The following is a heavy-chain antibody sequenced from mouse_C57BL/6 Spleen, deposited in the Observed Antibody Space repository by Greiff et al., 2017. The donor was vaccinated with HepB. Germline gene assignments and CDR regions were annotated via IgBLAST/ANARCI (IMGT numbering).Heavy chain of an antibody. V-gene: IGHV1-81*01. CDR2: IYPRSGNT. J-gene: IGHJ3*01. CDR3: AGSGSSGPVAY. D-gene: IGHD3-2*02. CDR1: GYTFTSYG. Sequence: VQLQQSGAELARPGASVKLSCKASGYTFTSYGISWVKQRTGQGLEWIGEIYPRSGNTYYNEKFKGKATLTADKSSSTAYMELRSLTSEDSAVYFCAGSGSSGPVAYWGQGTLVTVSA.